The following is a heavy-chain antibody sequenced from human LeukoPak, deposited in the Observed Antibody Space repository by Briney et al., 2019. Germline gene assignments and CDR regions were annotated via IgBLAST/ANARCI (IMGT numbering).Heavy chain of an antibody. D-gene: IGHD3-22*01. CDR3: ASLRGYYYDSSGYYSDWYFDL. J-gene: IGHJ2*01. CDR2: ISYDGSNK. Sequence: PGRSLRLSCAASGFTFSSYGMHWVRQAPGKGLEWVAVISYDGSNKYYADSVKGRFTISRGNSKNTLYLQMNSLRSDDTAVYYCASLRGYYYDSSGYYSDWYFDLWGRGTLVTVSS. V-gene: IGHV3-30*03. CDR1: GFTFSSYG.